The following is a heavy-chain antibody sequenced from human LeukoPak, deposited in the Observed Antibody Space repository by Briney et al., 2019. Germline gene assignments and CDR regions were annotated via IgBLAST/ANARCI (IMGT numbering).Heavy chain of an antibody. D-gene: IGHD4-17*01. Sequence: LSGGSLRLFCAASGLTFSNYCMSCVRQAPGEGLEWVSSISGTGGTTYYADSVKGRFTISRDNSKNTLFLQFNSLRADDTAVYYCAKGRGTTVTAAANYWGQGTLVTVSS. V-gene: IGHV3-23*01. CDR3: AKGRGTTVTAAANY. CDR2: ISGTGGTT. CDR1: GLTFSNYC. J-gene: IGHJ4*02.